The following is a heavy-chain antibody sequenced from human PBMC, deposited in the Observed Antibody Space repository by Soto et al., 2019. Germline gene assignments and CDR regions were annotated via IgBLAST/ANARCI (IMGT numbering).Heavy chain of an antibody. V-gene: IGHV1-69*13. J-gene: IGHJ6*02. Sequence: SVKVSCKASGGTFSSYAISWVRQAPGQGLEWMGGIIPIFGTANYAQKFQGRVTITADESTSTAYMELSSLRSEDTAVYYCARDLRKWEPHYYYYGMDVWGQGTTVTVS. CDR1: GGTFSSYA. CDR2: IIPIFGTA. D-gene: IGHD1-26*01. CDR3: ARDLRKWEPHYYYYGMDV.